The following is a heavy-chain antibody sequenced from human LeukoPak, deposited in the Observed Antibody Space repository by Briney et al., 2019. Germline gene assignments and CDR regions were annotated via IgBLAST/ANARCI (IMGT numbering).Heavy chain of an antibody. V-gene: IGHV4-30-2*01. Sequence: SETLSLTCAVSGGSISSGGYSWSWIRQPPGKGLEWIGYVYHSGSTYYNPSLKSRVTISVDRSKNQFSLKLSSVTAADTAVYYCARLGLWSGINWFDPWGQGTLVTVSS. D-gene: IGHD3-3*01. CDR3: ARLGLWSGINWFDP. J-gene: IGHJ5*02. CDR1: GGSISSGGYS. CDR2: VYHSGST.